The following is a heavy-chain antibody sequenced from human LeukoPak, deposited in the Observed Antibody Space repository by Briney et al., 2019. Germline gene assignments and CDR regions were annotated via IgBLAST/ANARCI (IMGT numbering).Heavy chain of an antibody. Sequence: GRSLRLSCAASGFTFDDYAMHWVRQATGKGLEWVSGISWNSGSIGYADSVKGRFTISRDNAKNSLYLQMNSLRAEDTALYYCAKDEDVNSSRRGLWLSRFGSNNLFQHWGQGTLVTVSS. CDR2: ISWNSGSI. D-gene: IGHD6-19*01. J-gene: IGHJ1*01. CDR1: GFTFDDYA. V-gene: IGHV3-9*01. CDR3: AKDEDVNSSRRGLWLSRFGSNNLFQH.